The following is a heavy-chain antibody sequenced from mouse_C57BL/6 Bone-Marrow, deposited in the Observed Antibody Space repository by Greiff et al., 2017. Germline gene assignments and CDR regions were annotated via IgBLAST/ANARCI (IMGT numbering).Heavy chain of an antibody. CDR3: TRDDTTVVGYFDY. D-gene: IGHD1-1*01. CDR2: ISSGGDYI. J-gene: IGHJ2*01. CDR1: GFTFSSYA. Sequence: DVMLVESGEGLVKPGGSLKLSCAASGFTFSSYAMSWVRQTPEKRLEWVAYISSGGDYIYYADTVKGRFTISRDNARNTLYLQMSSLKSEDTAMYYCTRDDTTVVGYFDYWGQGTTLTVSS. V-gene: IGHV5-9-1*02.